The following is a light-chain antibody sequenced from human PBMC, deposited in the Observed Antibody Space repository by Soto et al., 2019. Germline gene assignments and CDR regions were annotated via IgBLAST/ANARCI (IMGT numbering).Light chain of an antibody. CDR2: EVN. CDR3: SSYAGSNNLV. J-gene: IGLJ2*01. Sequence: QSALTQPPSASGSPGQSVTISCTGSSSDVGSYNSVSWYQQHPGRVPKLMIYEVNKRPSGVPDRFSGSKSGNTASLTVSGLQAEDEADYYCSSYAGSNNLVFGGGTKLTVL. V-gene: IGLV2-8*01. CDR1: SSDVGSYNS.